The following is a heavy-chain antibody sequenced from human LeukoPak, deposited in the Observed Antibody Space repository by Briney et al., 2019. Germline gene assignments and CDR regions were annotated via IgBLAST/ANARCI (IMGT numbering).Heavy chain of an antibody. CDR3: ARSNNDGDYLGVGFDY. Sequence: ASVKVSCKASGYTFTTYAMNWVRQAPGQGLEWMGWINTNTGNPTYAQGFTGRFVFSLDTSVSTAYLQISSLQAEDTAVYYCARSNNDGDYLGVGFDYWGQGTLVTVSS. V-gene: IGHV7-4-1*02. CDR2: INTNTGNP. CDR1: GYTFTTYA. J-gene: IGHJ4*02. D-gene: IGHD4-17*01.